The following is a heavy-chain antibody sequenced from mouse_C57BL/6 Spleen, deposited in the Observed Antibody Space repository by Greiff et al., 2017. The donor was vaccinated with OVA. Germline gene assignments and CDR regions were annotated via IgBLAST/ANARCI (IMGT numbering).Heavy chain of an antibody. CDR2: ISYDGSN. CDR1: GYSITSGYY. CDR3: ASGGVYGSSYDYYAMDY. Sequence: VQLQQSGPGLVKPSQSLSLTCSVTGYSITSGYYRNWIRQFPGNKLEWMGYISYDGSNNYNPSLKNRISITRDTSKNQFFLTLNSVTTEDTATYYCASGGVYGSSYDYYAMDYWGQGTSVTVSS. V-gene: IGHV3-6*01. J-gene: IGHJ4*01. D-gene: IGHD1-1*01.